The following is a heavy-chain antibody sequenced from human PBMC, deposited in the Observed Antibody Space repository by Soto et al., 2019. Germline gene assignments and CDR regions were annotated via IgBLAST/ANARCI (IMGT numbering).Heavy chain of an antibody. CDR3: ALIGYYGSGSYYYYYYGMDV. CDR2: MNPNSGNT. CDR1: GYTFTSYD. D-gene: IGHD3-10*01. J-gene: IGHJ6*02. Sequence: ASVKVSCKASGYTFTSYDINWVRQATGQGLEWMGWMNPNSGNTGYAQKFQGRVTMTRNTSISTAYMELSSLRSEDTAVYYCALIGYYGSGSYYYYYYGMDVWGQGTTVTVSS. V-gene: IGHV1-8*01.